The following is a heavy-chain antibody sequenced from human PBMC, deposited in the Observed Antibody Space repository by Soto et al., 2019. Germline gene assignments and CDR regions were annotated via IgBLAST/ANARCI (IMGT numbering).Heavy chain of an antibody. D-gene: IGHD6-19*01. V-gene: IGHV4-39*01. J-gene: IGHJ5*02. CDR2: IFYNGRT. CDR1: GGSVSSPNYF. Sequence: QVPLQDSGPGLVKSSETLSLTCSVSGGSVSSPNYFWVWVRRAPGKGPEWIGNIFYNGRTDYNPSLPRRVTISVYTSKNQLSLKLGSVTAADTAIYYCAIGAMSADEQSDWFAPWGHGTLGTV. CDR3: AIGAMSADEQSDWFAP.